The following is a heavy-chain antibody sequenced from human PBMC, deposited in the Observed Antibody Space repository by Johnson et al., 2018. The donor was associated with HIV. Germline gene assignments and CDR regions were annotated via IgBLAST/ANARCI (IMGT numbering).Heavy chain of an antibody. CDR3: ARDGNTYYNFWSGYRPGYI. D-gene: IGHD3-3*01. CDR1: GFTVSSNY. J-gene: IGHJ3*02. V-gene: IGHV3-66*01. CDR2: FYSGGST. Sequence: VQLVESGGGVVQPGRSLRLSCAASGFTVSSNYMSWVRQAPGKGLEWVSVFYSGGSTYYADSVKGRFTISRDNSKNTLYLQMNSLRAEDTAVYYCARDGNTYYNFWSGYRPGYIWGQGTMVTVSS.